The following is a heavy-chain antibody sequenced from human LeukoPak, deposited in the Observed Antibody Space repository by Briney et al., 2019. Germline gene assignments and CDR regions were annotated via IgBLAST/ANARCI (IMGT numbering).Heavy chain of an antibody. D-gene: IGHD4-23*01. CDR2: INPHSGGA. CDR3: ARFEDYGGKRDVFDI. Sequence: ASVKVSCKASGYTFTAYYINWVRQAPGQGLEWMGWINPHSGGAVYAQGFRGRVTMTRDTSISTAYMGLSTLRSDDTAVYYCARFEDYGGKRDVFDIWGQGTMVTVSS. V-gene: IGHV1-2*02. CDR1: GYTFTAYY. J-gene: IGHJ3*02.